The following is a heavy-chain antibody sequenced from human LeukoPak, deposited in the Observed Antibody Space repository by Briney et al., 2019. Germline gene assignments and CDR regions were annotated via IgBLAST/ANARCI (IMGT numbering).Heavy chain of an antibody. CDR3: ASRGAPVHFDY. CDR2: IYTSGST. Sequence: SQTLSLTCTVSGGSISSGSYYWSWIRQPAGKGLEWIGRIYTSGSTNYNPSLKSRVTISVDTSKNQFSLKLSSVTAADTAVYYCASRGAPVHFDYWGQGTLVTVSS. V-gene: IGHV4-61*02. J-gene: IGHJ4*02. D-gene: IGHD3-10*01. CDR1: GGSISSGSYY.